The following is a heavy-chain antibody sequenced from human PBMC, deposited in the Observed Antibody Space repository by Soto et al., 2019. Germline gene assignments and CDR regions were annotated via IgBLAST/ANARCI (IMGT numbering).Heavy chain of an antibody. CDR1: GYTLTSYY. CDR3: ARNPRYSSGWYAEGRGFDY. CDR2: INPSGGST. J-gene: IGHJ4*02. Sequence: ASVKVSCKASGYTLTSYYIHWVRQAPGQGLEWMGIINPSGGSTSYAQKFQGRVTMTRDTSTSTVYMELSSLRSEDTAVYYCARNPRYSSGWYAEGRGFDYWGQGNLVTVS. V-gene: IGHV1-46*01. D-gene: IGHD6-19*01.